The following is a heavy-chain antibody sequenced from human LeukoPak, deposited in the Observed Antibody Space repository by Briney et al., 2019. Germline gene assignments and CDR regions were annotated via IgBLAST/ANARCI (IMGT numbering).Heavy chain of an antibody. V-gene: IGHV3-48*01. J-gene: IGHJ4*02. Sequence: GGSLRLSCAASGFTFSSYAMSWVRRAPGKGLEWISHIRSSSSTSTTYYADSVKGRFTISRDDAKNSLYLQMNSLRGEDTAVYYCANWAGTTAGFSGPFDFWGQGTLVTVSS. CDR2: IRSSSSTSTT. D-gene: IGHD6-25*01. CDR3: ANWAGTTAGFSGPFDF. CDR1: GFTFSSYA.